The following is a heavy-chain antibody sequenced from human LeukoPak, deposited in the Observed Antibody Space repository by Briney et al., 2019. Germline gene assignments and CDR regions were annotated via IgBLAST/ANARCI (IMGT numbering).Heavy chain of an antibody. V-gene: IGHV4-39*01. J-gene: IGHJ4*02. CDR2: IYYSGST. CDR1: NGSISIYY. CDR3: ARTGHSSDWFAGFYY. Sequence: PSETLSLTCTVSNGSISIYYWGWIRQPPGKGLEWIGSIYYSGSTYYNPSLKSRVTISVDTSKNQFSLKLSSVTAADTAVYFCARTGHSSDWFAGFYYWGQGTLVTVSS. D-gene: IGHD6-19*01.